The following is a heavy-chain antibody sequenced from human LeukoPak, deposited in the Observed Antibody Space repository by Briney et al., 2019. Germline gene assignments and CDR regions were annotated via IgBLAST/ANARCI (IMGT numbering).Heavy chain of an antibody. V-gene: IGHV1-18*01. J-gene: IGHJ6*02. CDR3: ARDLTTTYYYYGMDV. Sequence: ASVTVSYKASGYTFTSYGISWVRQAPGQGLEWMGWISAYNGNTNYAQKLQGRVTMTTDTSTSTAYMELRSLRSDNTAVYYCARDLTTTYYYYGMDVWGQGTTVTVSS. D-gene: IGHD1-14*01. CDR1: GYTFTSYG. CDR2: ISAYNGNT.